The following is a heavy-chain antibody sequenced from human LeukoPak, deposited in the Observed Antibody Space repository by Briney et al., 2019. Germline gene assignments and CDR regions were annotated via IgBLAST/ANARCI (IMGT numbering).Heavy chain of an antibody. J-gene: IGHJ2*01. D-gene: IGHD3-9*01. CDR3: TRTVEGRVAYYDILSCFEWYFDL. CDR2: LNTNSGNT. Sequence: ASVKLSCTAAGYTFTSYDINWVRQPTGQGLGRLGWLNTNSGNTGYTQKFQGRVTMTNNTTILTTYMQLSSVRSEAQAVYYCTRTVEGRVAYYDILSCFEWYFDLWGRGTLVTVSS. V-gene: IGHV1-8*01. CDR1: GYTFTSYD.